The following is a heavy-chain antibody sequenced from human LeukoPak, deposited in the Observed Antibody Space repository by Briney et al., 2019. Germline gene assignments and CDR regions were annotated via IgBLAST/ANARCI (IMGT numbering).Heavy chain of an antibody. V-gene: IGHV3-21*05. D-gene: IGHD5-18*01. CDR2: ISSSSSYI. Sequence: PGGSLRLSCAASGFTFSSYEMNWVRQAPGKGLEWVSYISSSSSYIYYADSVKGRFTISRDNAKNSLYLQMNSLRAEDTAVYYCARAITNYGYIFDYWGQGTLVTVSS. J-gene: IGHJ4*02. CDR3: ARAITNYGYIFDY. CDR1: GFTFSSYE.